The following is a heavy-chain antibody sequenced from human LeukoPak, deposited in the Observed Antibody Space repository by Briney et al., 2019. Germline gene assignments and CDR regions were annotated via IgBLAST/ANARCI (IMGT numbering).Heavy chain of an antibody. V-gene: IGHV4-34*01. J-gene: IGHJ4*02. D-gene: IGHD6-6*01. CDR2: INHSGST. CDR1: GGSFSGYY. Sequence: SETLSLTCAVYGGSFSGYYWSWIRQPPGKGLEWIGEINHSGSTNYNPSLKSRVTISVDTSKNQFSLKLSSVTAADTAVYYCAGEKYRPPGRFDYWGQGTLVTVSS. CDR3: AGEKYRPPGRFDY.